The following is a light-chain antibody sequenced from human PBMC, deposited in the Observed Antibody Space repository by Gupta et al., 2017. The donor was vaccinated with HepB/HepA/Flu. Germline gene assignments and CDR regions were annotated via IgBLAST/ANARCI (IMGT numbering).Light chain of an antibody. Sequence: EVLLTQSPGTLSLSPGERGTLSCRASQTISINFLVWYQQKPGQAPRLLFYATSRATDVPDRFSGSGSGTDFTLTIDRLEPEDVAVYYCQQEDASPDTFGQGTKVEIK. CDR1: QTISINF. CDR3: QQEDASPDT. V-gene: IGKV3-20*01. CDR2: ATS. J-gene: IGKJ1*01.